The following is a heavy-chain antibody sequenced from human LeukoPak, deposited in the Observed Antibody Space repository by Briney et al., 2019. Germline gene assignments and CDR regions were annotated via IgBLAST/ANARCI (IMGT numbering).Heavy chain of an antibody. CDR1: GFIVSTNY. CDR3: ARHEAITMIMN. V-gene: IGHV3-66*04. CDR2: IYSGGIT. J-gene: IGHJ4*02. D-gene: IGHD3-22*01. Sequence: GGSLRLSCAASGFIVSTNYMSWVRQPPGKGLEWVSVIYSGGITYFADSVKARFTISRHNSKNSLYLQMNSLRAEDTAVYYCARHEAITMIMNWGQGTLVTVSS.